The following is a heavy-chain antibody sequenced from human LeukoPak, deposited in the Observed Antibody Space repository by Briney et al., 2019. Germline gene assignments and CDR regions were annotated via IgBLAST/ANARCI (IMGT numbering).Heavy chain of an antibody. Sequence: SETLSLTCAVYGGSFSGYYWSWIRQPPGKGLEWIGEINHSGSTNYNPSLKSRVTISVDTSKNQFSLKLSSVTAADTAVYYCARRPYYDSSGYYYSDYFDYWGQGTLVTVSS. V-gene: IGHV4-34*01. CDR3: ARRPYYDSSGYYYSDYFDY. CDR1: GGSFSGYY. CDR2: INHSGST. J-gene: IGHJ4*02. D-gene: IGHD3-22*01.